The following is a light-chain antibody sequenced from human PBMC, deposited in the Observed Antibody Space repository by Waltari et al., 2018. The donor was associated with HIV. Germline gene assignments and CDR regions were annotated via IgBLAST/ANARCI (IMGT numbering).Light chain of an antibody. CDR3: QAFVSRPGDWV. CDR1: RPNLGTTYG. J-gene: IGLJ3*02. V-gene: IGLV1-40*01. CDR2: PNS. Sequence: QSALTQPPSVSGAPGQTVTISCTGLRPNLGTTYGSQWYQQLQGAAPKPLISPNSNRPSGVPDRVSGSKSGTSASLTITGLQAEDEADYCCQAFVSRPGDWVFGGGTKLTVL.